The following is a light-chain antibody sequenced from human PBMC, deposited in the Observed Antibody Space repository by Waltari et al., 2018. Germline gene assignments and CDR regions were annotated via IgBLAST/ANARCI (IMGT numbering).Light chain of an antibody. CDR1: SSDVGGYNY. CDR2: DIN. Sequence: QSALTQPRSVSGSPGQSVTISCTGTSSDVGGYNYVSWYSQHPDKAPKHIIYDINKRPSGVPDRFSGSKSGNTASLTISGLQAEDEADYYCCSYVGSNIYWVFGGGTKLTVL. V-gene: IGLV2-11*01. J-gene: IGLJ3*02. CDR3: CSYVGSNIYWV.